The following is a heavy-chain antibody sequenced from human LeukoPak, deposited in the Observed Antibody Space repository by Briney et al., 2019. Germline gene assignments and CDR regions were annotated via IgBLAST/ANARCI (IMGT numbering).Heavy chain of an antibody. D-gene: IGHD4-23*01. Sequence: GGSLRLSCATSGFTFSSYAMSWVRQAPGKGLERVSALSDSGVTTYYADSVKGRFTISRDNSKNTLFLQMNSLRVEDTALYFCAKARGSGNSIYFDHWGQGTLVTVSS. J-gene: IGHJ4*02. CDR3: AKARGSGNSIYFDH. V-gene: IGHV3-23*01. CDR2: LSDSGVTT. CDR1: GFTFSSYA.